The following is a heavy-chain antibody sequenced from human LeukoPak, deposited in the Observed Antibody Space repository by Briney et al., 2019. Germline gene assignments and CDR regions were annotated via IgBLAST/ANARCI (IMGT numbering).Heavy chain of an antibody. Sequence: GASVKVSCKASGYTFTGYYIIWVRQAPGQGLEWMGWVNPNSADTFYAQKFQGRVTMTRDTSISTAYMELSRLRSDDTAVYYCARGDYDILTGYNYWGQGTLVTVSS. V-gene: IGHV1-2*02. J-gene: IGHJ4*02. CDR2: VNPNSADT. CDR1: GYTFTGYY. D-gene: IGHD3-9*01. CDR3: ARGDYDILTGYNY.